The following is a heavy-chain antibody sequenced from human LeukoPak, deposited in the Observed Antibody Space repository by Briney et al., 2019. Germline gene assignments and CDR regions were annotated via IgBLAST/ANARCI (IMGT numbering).Heavy chain of an antibody. CDR3: ARACGDCYLNDAFDI. V-gene: IGHV4-31*03. D-gene: IGHD2-21*02. Sequence: PSETLSLTCTVSGVSISSGGYYWSWIRQHPGKGLEWIGYIYYSGSTYYNPSLKSRVTISVDTSKNQFSLKLSSVTAADTAVYYCARACGDCYLNDAFDIWGQGTVVTVSS. J-gene: IGHJ3*02. CDR2: IYYSGST. CDR1: GVSISSGGYY.